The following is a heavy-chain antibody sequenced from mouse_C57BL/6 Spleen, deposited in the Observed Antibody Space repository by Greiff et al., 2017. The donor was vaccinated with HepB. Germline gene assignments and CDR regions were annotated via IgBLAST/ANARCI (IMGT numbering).Heavy chain of an antibody. J-gene: IGHJ3*01. CDR1: GYTFTSYW. Sequence: QVHVKQPGAELVRPGSSVKLSCKASGYTFTSYWMDWVKQRPGQGLEWIGNIYPSDSETHYNQKFKDKATLTVDKSSSTAYMQLSSLTSEDSAVYYCACVLTGKEWFAYWGQGTLVTVSA. D-gene: IGHD4-1*01. CDR2: IYPSDSET. V-gene: IGHV1-61*01. CDR3: ACVLTGKEWFAY.